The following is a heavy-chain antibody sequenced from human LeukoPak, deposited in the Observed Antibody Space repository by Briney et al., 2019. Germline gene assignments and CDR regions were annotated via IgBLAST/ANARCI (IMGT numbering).Heavy chain of an antibody. CDR1: GFTFDDYG. Sequence: PGGSLRLSCAASGFTFDDYGMSWVRQAPGKGLEGVSGINWNGGSTGYADSVKGRFTISRDNAKNSLYLQMNSLRAEDTALYYCARDQYCSGGSCYFGRGFDYWGQGTLVTVSS. CDR3: ARDQYCSGGSCYFGRGFDY. CDR2: INWNGGST. V-gene: IGHV3-20*04. J-gene: IGHJ4*02. D-gene: IGHD2-15*01.